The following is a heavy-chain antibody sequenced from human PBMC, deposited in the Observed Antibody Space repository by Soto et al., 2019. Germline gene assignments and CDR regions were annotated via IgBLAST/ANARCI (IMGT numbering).Heavy chain of an antibody. CDR1: GFTFSSYG. D-gene: IGHD6-13*01. CDR3: ASEQQLVLFYGAFDI. V-gene: IGHV3-33*01. J-gene: IGHJ3*02. CDR2: IWYDGSNK. Sequence: GGSLRLSCAASGFTFSSYGMHWVRQAPGKGLEWVAVIWYDGSNKYYADSVKGRFTISRDNSKNTLYLQMNSLRAEDTAVYYCASEQQLVLFYGAFDIWGQGTMVTVSS.